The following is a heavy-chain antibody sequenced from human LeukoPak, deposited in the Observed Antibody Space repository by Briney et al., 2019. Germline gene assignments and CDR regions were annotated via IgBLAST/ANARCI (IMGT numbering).Heavy chain of an antibody. CDR1: GFTFSSYA. CDR3: AKSYDSSGYYYAPDAFDI. CDR2: ISGSGGST. J-gene: IGHJ3*02. D-gene: IGHD3-22*01. Sequence: GGSLRLSCAASGFTFSSYATSWVRQAPGKGLEWVSDISGSGGSTYYADSVKGRFTISRDNSKNTLYLQMNSLRAEDTAVYYCAKSYDSSGYYYAPDAFDIWGQGTMVTVSS. V-gene: IGHV3-23*01.